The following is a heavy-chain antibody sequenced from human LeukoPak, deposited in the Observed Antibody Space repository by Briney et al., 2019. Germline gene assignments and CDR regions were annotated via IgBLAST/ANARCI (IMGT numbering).Heavy chain of an antibody. CDR3: AWGGGKLGY. Sequence: GGSLRLSCAASGFTFSTYAMTWVRQAPGKGLEWVSTISGSGSSAYYADSVKGRFTISRDNSKNTLYLQMNSLRAEDTAVYYCAWGGGKLGYWGQGTLVTVSS. J-gene: IGHJ4*02. D-gene: IGHD3-16*01. V-gene: IGHV3-23*01. CDR2: ISGSGSSA. CDR1: GFTFSTYA.